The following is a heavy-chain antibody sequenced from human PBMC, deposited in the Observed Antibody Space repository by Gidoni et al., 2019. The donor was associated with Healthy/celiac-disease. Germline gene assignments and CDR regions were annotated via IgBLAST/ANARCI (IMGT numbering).Heavy chain of an antibody. J-gene: IGHJ6*02. V-gene: IGHV2-26*01. D-gene: IGHD2-2*01. CDR1: GFSLSTARMG. Sequence: QVTLKESGPVLVKPTETLPLTCTVSGFSLSTARMGVSWIRQPPGKALEWLAHIFSNDEKSYSTSLKSRLTISKDTSKSQVVLTRTNMDPVDTATYYWARIRRFVVVPAADWDVWGQGTTVTVSS. CDR3: ARIRRFVVVPAADWDV. CDR2: IFSNDEK.